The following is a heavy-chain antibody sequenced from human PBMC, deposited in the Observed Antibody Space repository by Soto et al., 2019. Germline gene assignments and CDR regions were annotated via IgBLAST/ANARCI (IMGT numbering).Heavy chain of an antibody. Sequence: QLLLQESGPRLVKPSATLSLKCTVAGGSVSSDRYLWGWIRQPPGQGLEWIGSIRCSATTTGTTIYNPSLSGRVTISLDASAEQFARRLTSLTATDTAVYYCSGHDDYRSSPLGFHLWGQGTLVTVPS. J-gene: IGHJ3*01. D-gene: IGHD5-12*01. CDR1: GGSVSSDRYL. CDR2: IRCSATTTGTT. CDR3: SGHDDYRSSPLGFHL. V-gene: IGHV4-39*01.